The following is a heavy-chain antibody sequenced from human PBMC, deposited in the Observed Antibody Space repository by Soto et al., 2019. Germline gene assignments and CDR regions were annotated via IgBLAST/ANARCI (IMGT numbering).Heavy chain of an antibody. Sequence: PGGSLRLSCAASGFTFSTYSMHWVRQAPGKGLEWVAFISYDGRSKYYADSVKGRFTISRDNSENTLYLQMNSLRGEDTAVYYCARDSETYYYFDYWGQGTLVTV. CDR1: GFTFSTYS. D-gene: IGHD3-10*01. V-gene: IGHV3-30*04. J-gene: IGHJ4*02. CDR3: ARDSETYYYFDY. CDR2: ISYDGRSK.